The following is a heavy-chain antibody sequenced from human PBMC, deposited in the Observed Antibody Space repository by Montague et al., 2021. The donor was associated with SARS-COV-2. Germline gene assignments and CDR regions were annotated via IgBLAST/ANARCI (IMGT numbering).Heavy chain of an antibody. CDR1: GFSLPTSAMC. V-gene: IGHV2-70*11. D-gene: IGHD1-26*01. CDR3: ARSGQPAGNYAPLGYYGVDV. CDR2: IDWDDDK. J-gene: IGHJ6*02. Sequence: PALVKPTQTLTLTCTFSGFSLPTSAMCVSWILQPPVKAPEWLARIDWDDDKHYNASLKTRLTISKDTSKNHVVLTMTTMDPVDTGTYYCARSGQPAGNYAPLGYYGVDVWGRGTTVIVSS.